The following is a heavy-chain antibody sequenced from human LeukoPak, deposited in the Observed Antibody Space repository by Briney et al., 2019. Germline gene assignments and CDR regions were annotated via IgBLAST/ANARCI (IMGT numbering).Heavy chain of an antibody. D-gene: IGHD3-10*01. CDR3: AREARYGALDY. J-gene: IGHJ4*02. V-gene: IGHV3-7*01. CDR2: IKQDGSEK. Sequence: GGSLRPSCAASGFTFSSYWMSWVRQAPGKGLEWVANIKQDGSEKYYVDSVKGRFTISRDNAKNSLYLQMNSLRAEDTAVYYCAREARYGALDYWGQGTLVTVSS. CDR1: GFTFSSYW.